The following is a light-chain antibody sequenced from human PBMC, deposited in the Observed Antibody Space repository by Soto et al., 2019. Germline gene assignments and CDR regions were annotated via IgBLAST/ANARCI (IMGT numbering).Light chain of an antibody. CDR1: QSISSW. J-gene: IGKJ1*01. Sequence: DIQMTQSPSTLSASVGDRVTITCRASQSISSWLAWYQQKPGKAPKLLIYKASSLESGVQSRFSGSGSGTEFTLTIRSLQPDDFATYYCKQYNSYSTCGQGTKVDIK. V-gene: IGKV1-5*03. CDR2: KAS. CDR3: KQYNSYST.